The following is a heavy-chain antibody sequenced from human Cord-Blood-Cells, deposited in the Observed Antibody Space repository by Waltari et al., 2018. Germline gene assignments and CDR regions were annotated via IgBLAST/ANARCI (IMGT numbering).Heavy chain of an antibody. D-gene: IGHD3-22*01. J-gene: IGHJ2*01. V-gene: IGHV1-18*01. Sequence: QFGAEVKKPGASVKVSCKASGYTFTSYGISWVRQAPGQGLEWMGWISAYNGNTNYAQKLQGRVTMTTDTSTSTAYMELRSLRSDDTAVYYCARDPQPYYYDSSGYYYWYFDLWGRGTLVTVSS. CDR2: ISAYNGNT. CDR3: ARDPQPYYYDSSGYYYWYFDL. CDR1: GYTFTSYG.